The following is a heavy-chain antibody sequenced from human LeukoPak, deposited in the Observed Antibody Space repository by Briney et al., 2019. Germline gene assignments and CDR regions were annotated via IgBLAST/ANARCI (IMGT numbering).Heavy chain of an antibody. V-gene: IGHV3-66*01. CDR2: IYTGGST. CDR1: GLTVSSNY. Sequence: GGSLRLSCAASGLTVSSNYMSGVRQAPGKGLEWVSVIYTGGSTYFADSVKGRFTISRDNSKNTLYLQMNSLRVEDTAVYYCARDPGNNYFDYWGQGALVTVSS. D-gene: IGHD2/OR15-2a*01. CDR3: ARDPGNNYFDY. J-gene: IGHJ4*02.